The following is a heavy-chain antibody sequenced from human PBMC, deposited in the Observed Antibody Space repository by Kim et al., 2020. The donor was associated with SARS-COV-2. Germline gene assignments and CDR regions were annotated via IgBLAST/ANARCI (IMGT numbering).Heavy chain of an antibody. Sequence: GESLKISCKGSGYSFTSYWISWVRQMPGKGLEWMGRIDPSDSYTNYSPSFQGHVTISADKSISTAYLQWSSLKASDTAMYYCARSHFGEPSQYRSNEFDYWGQGTLVTVSS. CDR1: GYSFTSYW. CDR3: ARSHFGEPSQYRSNEFDY. V-gene: IGHV5-10-1*01. J-gene: IGHJ4*02. CDR2: IDPSDSYT. D-gene: IGHD3-10*01.